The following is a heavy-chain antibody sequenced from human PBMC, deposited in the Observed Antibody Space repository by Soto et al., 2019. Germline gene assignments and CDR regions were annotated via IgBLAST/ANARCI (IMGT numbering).Heavy chain of an antibody. V-gene: IGHV1-58*02. CDR3: AAVQGGGATFHF. CDR2: IVVGSGRT. Sequence: QMQLAQSGPEVKKPGTSVKVSCKASGFTFINSAIQWVRQARGQRLEWIGWIVVGSGRTDYARKFQERLNIPRDMSTSKAYLELISLRLDDTAVYYCAAVQGGGATFHFWGPGALVTGSS. D-gene: IGHD1-26*01. CDR1: GFTFINSA. J-gene: IGHJ4*02.